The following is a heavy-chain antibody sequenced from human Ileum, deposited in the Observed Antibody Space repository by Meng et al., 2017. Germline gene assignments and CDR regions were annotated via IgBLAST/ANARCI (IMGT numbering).Heavy chain of an antibody. V-gene: IGHV4-4*02. J-gene: IGHJ4*02. CDR3: AREWSGSYRHFDY. CDR1: GGSISTSDW. CDR2: IHHSGST. D-gene: IGHD1-26*01. Sequence: HVPMHGSGRGLLQPSGPRSFTCAGSGGSISTSDWWSWVRQPPGKGLEWIGEIHHSGSTNYNPSLKSRVTISVDKSKNQFSLKLNSVTAADTAVYYCAREWSGSYRHFDYWGQGTLVTVSS.